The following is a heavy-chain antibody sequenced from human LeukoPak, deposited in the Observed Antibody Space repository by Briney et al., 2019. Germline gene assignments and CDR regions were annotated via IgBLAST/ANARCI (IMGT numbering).Heavy chain of an antibody. CDR3: ARVTYYYGSGSYAHNYYYYMDV. V-gene: IGHV1-2*02. D-gene: IGHD3-10*01. J-gene: IGHJ6*03. CDR1: GYTFTGYY. Sequence: GASVKVSCKASGYTFTGYYMHWVRQAPGQGLEWMGWINPNSGGTNYAQKFQGRVTMTRDTSISTAYMELSRLRSDDTAVYYCARVTYYYGSGSYAHNYYYYMDVWGKGTTVTISS. CDR2: INPNSGGT.